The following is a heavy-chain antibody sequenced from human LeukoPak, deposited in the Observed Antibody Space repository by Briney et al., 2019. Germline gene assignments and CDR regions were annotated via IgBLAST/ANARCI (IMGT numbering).Heavy chain of an antibody. CDR2: ISYDGSNK. Sequence: GGSLRLSCAASGFTFSSYGMHWVRQAPGKGLEWVAVISYDGSNKYYADSVKGRFTISRDNSKNTLYLQMNSLRAEDTAVYYCAKDKGPNLIDVWGQGTMVTVFS. CDR1: GFTFSSYG. CDR3: AKDKGPNLIDV. J-gene: IGHJ3*01. V-gene: IGHV3-30*18.